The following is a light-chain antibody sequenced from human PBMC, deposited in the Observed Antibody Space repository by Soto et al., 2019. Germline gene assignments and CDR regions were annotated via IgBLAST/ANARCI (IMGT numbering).Light chain of an antibody. J-gene: IGKJ1*01. V-gene: IGKV1-5*03. Sequence: DIQMTQSPSTLSASVGDRVTITCRASQSISIWLAWYQQKPGKAPKILIYKASSLESGVPSRFSGSGSGTEIHLTLSSLPPDDFATYYCQQYNSYPVTFGQGTKVDIK. CDR1: QSISIW. CDR3: QQYNSYPVT. CDR2: KAS.